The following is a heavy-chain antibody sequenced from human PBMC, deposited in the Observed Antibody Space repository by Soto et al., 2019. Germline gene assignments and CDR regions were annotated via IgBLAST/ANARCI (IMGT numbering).Heavy chain of an antibody. J-gene: IGHJ6*02. CDR1: GFTFSTYW. V-gene: IGHV3-7*01. CDR3: ARDDEIRRRYYGMDV. CDR2: INQDGSDK. D-gene: IGHD6-6*01. Sequence: EVHLVESGGGLVQPGESLRISCAGSGFTFSTYWMSWVRQAPGKGLEWVANINQDGSDKYYVDSVKGRFRISRDNAKTSVYLQMNSLRPEDTGVYYCARDDEIRRRYYGMDVWGPGITVTVS.